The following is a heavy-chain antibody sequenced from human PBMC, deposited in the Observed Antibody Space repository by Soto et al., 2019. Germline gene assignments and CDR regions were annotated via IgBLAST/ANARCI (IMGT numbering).Heavy chain of an antibody. D-gene: IGHD6-13*01. CDR3: ARHGELHEQELVNWFDP. CDR2: IYHSGST. V-gene: IGHV4-39*01. CDR1: GGSIRSSNYY. J-gene: IGHJ5*02. Sequence: QLQLQESGPGLVKPSETLSLTCSVSGGSIRSSNYYWVWIRQRPGEGPEWIGSIYHSGSTYDNPSFKSRVTVSIDTSNSQFSLKLRSVTAADTAVYYCARHGELHEQELVNWFDPWGQGTLVTVSS.